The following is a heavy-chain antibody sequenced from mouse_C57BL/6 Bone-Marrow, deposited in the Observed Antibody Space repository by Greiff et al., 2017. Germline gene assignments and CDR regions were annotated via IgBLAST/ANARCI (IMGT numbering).Heavy chain of an antibody. D-gene: IGHD2-3*01. J-gene: IGHJ2*01. V-gene: IGHV2-2*01. CDR1: GFSLTSYG. CDR2: IWSGGST. CDR3: ASHRWLLVDY. Sequence: VQLQQSGPGLVQPSQSLPITCTASGFSLTSYGVHWVRQSPGKGLEWLGVIWSGGSTDYNAAFISRLSISKDNSKSQVYFKMNSLQADDTAIYYCASHRWLLVDYWGQGTTLPVSS.